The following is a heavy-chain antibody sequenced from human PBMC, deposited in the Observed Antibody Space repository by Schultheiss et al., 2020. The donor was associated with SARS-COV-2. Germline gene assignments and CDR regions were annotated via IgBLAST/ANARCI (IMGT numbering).Heavy chain of an antibody. V-gene: IGHV3-30*03. Sequence: GGSLRLSCAASGFTFSSFGIHWVRQAPGKGLEWVAVISYDGSNKYYADSVKGRFTISRDNSKNTLYLQMNSLRAEDTAVYYCARGLQGHHAFDIWGQGTMVTVSS. D-gene: IGHD5-24*01. CDR2: ISYDGSNK. CDR3: ARGLQGHHAFDI. CDR1: GFTFSSFG. J-gene: IGHJ3*02.